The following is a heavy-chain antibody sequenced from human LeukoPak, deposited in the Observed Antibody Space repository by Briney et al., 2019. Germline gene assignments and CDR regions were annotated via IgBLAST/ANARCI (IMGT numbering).Heavy chain of an antibody. CDR1: GFTFSSYG. J-gene: IGHJ4*02. CDR3: AYQAYSSSPGSFDY. CDR2: ISYDGSNK. D-gene: IGHD6-13*01. Sequence: QPGGSLRLSCAASGFTFSSYGMHWVRQAPGKGLEWVAVISYDGSNKYYADSVKGRFTISRDNSKNTLYLQMNSLRAEDTAVYYCAYQAYSSSPGSFDYWGQGTLVTVSS. V-gene: IGHV3-30*03.